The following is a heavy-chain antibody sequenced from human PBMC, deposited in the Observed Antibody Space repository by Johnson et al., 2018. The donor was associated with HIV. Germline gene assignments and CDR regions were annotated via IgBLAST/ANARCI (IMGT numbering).Heavy chain of an antibody. CDR1: GFTFSRYW. CDR3: ARVKDPDAFDI. V-gene: IGHV3-7*05. J-gene: IGHJ3*02. Sequence: EQLVESGGGLVQPGGSLRLSCAASGFTFSRYWMSWVRQAPGKGLEWVANIKQDGSEKYYVDSVKGRFTISRDNAKNSLYLQMKSLRAEDTAVYYCARVKDPDAFDIWGQGTMVAVSS. CDR2: IKQDGSEK.